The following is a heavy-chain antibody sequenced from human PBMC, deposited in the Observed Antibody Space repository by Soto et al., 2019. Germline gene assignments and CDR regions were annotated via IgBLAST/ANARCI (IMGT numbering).Heavy chain of an antibody. D-gene: IGHD4-4*01. V-gene: IGHV4-4*07. CDR2: IYTSGST. CDR3: ARGMAGRFRSNPYYYYGMDV. J-gene: IGHJ6*02. Sequence: SETLSLTCTVSGGSISSYYWSWIRQPAGKGLEWIGRIYTSGSTNYNPSLKSRVTMSVDTSKNQFSLKLSSVTAADTAVYYCARGMAGRFRSNPYYYYGMDVWGRGTTVTVSS. CDR1: GGSISSYY.